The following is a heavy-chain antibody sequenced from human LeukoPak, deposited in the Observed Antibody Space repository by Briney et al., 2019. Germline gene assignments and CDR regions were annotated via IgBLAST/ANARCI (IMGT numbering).Heavy chain of an antibody. CDR2: ISSSGSAI. D-gene: IGHD6-13*01. CDR1: GFTFSSYE. J-gene: IGHJ4*02. CDR3: ARIGAGSSRDY. V-gene: IGHV3-48*03. Sequence: GGSLRLSCAASGFTFSSYEMNWVRQAPGKGLEWVSFISSSGSAIHYADSVRGRFTISRDNAKNSLYLQMSRLRAEDTAVYYCARIGAGSSRDYWGQGTLVTVSS.